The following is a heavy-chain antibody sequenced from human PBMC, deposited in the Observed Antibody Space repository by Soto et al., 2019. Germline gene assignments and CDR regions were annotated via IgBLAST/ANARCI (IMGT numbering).Heavy chain of an antibody. Sequence: PGESLKISCKGSGYSFSTYWIGWVRQMPGKGLEWMGIIYPGDSDTRYSPSFHGQVTISADKSISTAYLQWSSLKAADTAKYYCARRAVTTVTRDFFDYWGQGTLVTVSS. V-gene: IGHV5-51*01. CDR1: GYSFSTYW. D-gene: IGHD4-17*01. CDR2: IYPGDSDT. CDR3: ARRAVTTVTRDFFDY. J-gene: IGHJ4*02.